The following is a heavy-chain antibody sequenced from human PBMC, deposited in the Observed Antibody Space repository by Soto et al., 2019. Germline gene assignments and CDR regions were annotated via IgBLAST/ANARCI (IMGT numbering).Heavy chain of an antibody. V-gene: IGHV3-9*01. D-gene: IGHD2-2*01. Sequence: EVQLVESGGGLVQPGRSLRLSCAASGFTFDDYAMHWVRQAPGKGLEWVSGISWNSGSIGYADSVKGRFTISRDNAKNSLYLQMNSLRAEDTALYYCAKDMARLYPRLGLFAFDIWGQGTMVTVSS. CDR2: ISWNSGSI. CDR3: AKDMARLYPRLGLFAFDI. J-gene: IGHJ3*02. CDR1: GFTFDDYA.